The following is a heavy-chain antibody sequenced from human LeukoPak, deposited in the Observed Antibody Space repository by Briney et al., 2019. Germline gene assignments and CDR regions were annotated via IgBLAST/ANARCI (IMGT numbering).Heavy chain of an antibody. J-gene: IGHJ1*01. CDR1: EYTFTDYY. CDR2: INSNGGGA. D-gene: IGHD2-2*01. CDR3: ARVGVVVPAAMSYFQH. Sequence: ASVKVSCKASEYTFTDYYMHWVRQVPGQGLEWMGWINSNGGGAQYAQKFQGRVTMTRDTSISTAYMELSRLRSDDTAVYYCARVGVVVPAAMSYFQHWGQGTLVTVSS. V-gene: IGHV1-2*02.